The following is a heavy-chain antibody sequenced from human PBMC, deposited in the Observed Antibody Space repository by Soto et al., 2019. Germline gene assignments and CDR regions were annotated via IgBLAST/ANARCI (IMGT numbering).Heavy chain of an antibody. D-gene: IGHD3-9*01. CDR1: GGSISSGGYY. CDR2: IYYSGST. V-gene: IGHV4-31*03. J-gene: IGHJ3*02. CDR3: ERDTKHFDWFDAFDI. Sequence: SETLSLTCTVSGGSISSGGYYWRWIRQHPGKGLEWIGYIYYSGSTYYNPSLKSRVTISVDTSKNQFSLKLSSVTAADTAVYYCERDTKHFDWFDAFDIWGQGTMVTVSS.